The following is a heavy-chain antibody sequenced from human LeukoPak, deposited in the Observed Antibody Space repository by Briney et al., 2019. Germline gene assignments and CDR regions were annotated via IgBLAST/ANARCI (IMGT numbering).Heavy chain of an antibody. V-gene: IGHV3-9*01. CDR1: GFTFDDYA. CDR3: AKDFSPRLVAGHY. D-gene: IGHD6-19*01. Sequence: PGGSLRLSCAASGFTFDDYAMHWVRQAPGKGLEWVSGISWNSGSIGYADSVKGRFTISRDNAKNSLYLQMNSLRAEDTALYYCAKDFSPRLVAGHYWGQGTLVTVSS. J-gene: IGHJ4*02. CDR2: ISWNSGSI.